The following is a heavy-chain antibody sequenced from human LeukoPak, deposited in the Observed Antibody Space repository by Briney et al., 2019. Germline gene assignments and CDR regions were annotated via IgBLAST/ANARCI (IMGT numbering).Heavy chain of an antibody. V-gene: IGHV4-59*08. D-gene: IGHD3-16*02. CDR3: ARGGYDYVWGSYRSYFDY. CDR2: IYYSGST. J-gene: IGHJ4*02. CDR1: GDSINSYY. Sequence: SETLSLTCTVSGDSINSYYWSWIRQPPGKGLEWLGYIYYSGSTYYNPSLKSRVTISVDTSRNQFSLKLSSVTAADTAVYYCARGGYDYVWGSYRSYFDYWGQGTLVTVSS.